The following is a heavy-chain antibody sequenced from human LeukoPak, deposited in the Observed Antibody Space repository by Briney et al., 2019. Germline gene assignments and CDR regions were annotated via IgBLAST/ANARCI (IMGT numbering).Heavy chain of an antibody. D-gene: IGHD4/OR15-4a*01. V-gene: IGHV3-23*01. Sequence: QPGGSLRLSCAASGFTFSSYAMSGVRQAPGKGLEWVSAISGSGGSTYYADSVKGRFTISRDNSKNTLYLQMNSLRAEGTAVYYCAKGTVLVSPEYFQHWGQGTLVTVSS. CDR2: ISGSGGST. CDR3: AKGTVLVSPEYFQH. J-gene: IGHJ1*01. CDR1: GFTFSSYA.